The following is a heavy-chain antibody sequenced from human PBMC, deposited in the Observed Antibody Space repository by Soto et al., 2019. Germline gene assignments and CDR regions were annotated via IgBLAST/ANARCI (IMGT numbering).Heavy chain of an antibody. D-gene: IGHD5-12*01. CDR3: ARDLSIRDSGYDSGLGY. CDR2: IYSGGST. Sequence: SLRLSCAASGFTVSSNYMSWVRQAPGKGLEWVSVIYSGGSTYYADSVKGRFTISRHNSKNTLYLQMNSLRAEDTAVYYCARDLSIRDSGYDSGLGYWGQGTLVTVSS. J-gene: IGHJ4*02. V-gene: IGHV3-53*04. CDR1: GFTVSSNY.